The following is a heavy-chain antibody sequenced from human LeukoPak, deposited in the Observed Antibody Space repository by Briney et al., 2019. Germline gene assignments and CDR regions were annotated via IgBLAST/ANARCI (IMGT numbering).Heavy chain of an antibody. CDR2: ISGSSGII. D-gene: IGHD3-10*01. J-gene: IGHJ4*02. Sequence: GGSLRLSCAASGFTFNTYTMNWVRQAPGKGLEWVSYISGSSGIIDYADSVKGRFTISRDNAKNSLYLQMNSLRAEDTAVYYCARSRSGKYYFDYWGQGTLVTVSS. CDR1: GFTFNTYT. CDR3: ARSRSGKYYFDY. V-gene: IGHV3-21*05.